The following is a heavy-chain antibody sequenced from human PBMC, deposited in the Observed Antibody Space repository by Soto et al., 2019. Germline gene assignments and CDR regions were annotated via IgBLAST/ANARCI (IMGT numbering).Heavy chain of an antibody. CDR3: ARDSSTYYDFWSGFDY. CDR1: GYTFTSYA. V-gene: IGHV1-3*01. Sequence: GASVKVSCKASGYTFTSYAMHWVRQAPGQRLEWMGWINAGNGNTKYSQKFQGRVTITRDTSASTAYMELSSLRSEDTAVYYCARDSSTYYDFWSGFDYWGQGTLVTVSS. CDR2: INAGNGNT. D-gene: IGHD3-3*01. J-gene: IGHJ4*02.